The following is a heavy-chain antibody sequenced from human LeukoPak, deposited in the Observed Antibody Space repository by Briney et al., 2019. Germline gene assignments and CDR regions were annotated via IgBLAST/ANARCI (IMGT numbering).Heavy chain of an antibody. D-gene: IGHD3-22*01. V-gene: IGHV3-74*01. CDR1: GFTFRNYW. Sequence: GSLRLSCAASGFTFRNYWMHWVRQAPGKGLVWVSRINSDGSSTIYADSVKGRFTISRDNAKNTLYLQMNSLRDEDTAVYYCVSGYYHEIDYWGQGTLVTVSS. J-gene: IGHJ4*02. CDR3: VSGYYHEIDY. CDR2: INSDGSST.